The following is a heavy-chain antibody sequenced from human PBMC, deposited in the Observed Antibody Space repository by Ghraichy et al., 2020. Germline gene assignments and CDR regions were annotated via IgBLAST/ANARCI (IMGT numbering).Heavy chain of an antibody. D-gene: IGHD3-16*02. CDR3: AKDRDYDYVWGSYRQTYFDS. CDR2: ISGSGGST. CDR1: GFTFSSYA. J-gene: IGHJ4*02. V-gene: IGHV3-23*01. Sequence: GGSLRLSCAASGFTFSSYAMSWVRQAPGKGLEWVSAISGSGGSTYYADSVKGRFTISRDNAKNTLYLQMNSLRAEDTAVYYCAKDRDYDYVWGSYRQTYFDSWGQGTLVPVSS.